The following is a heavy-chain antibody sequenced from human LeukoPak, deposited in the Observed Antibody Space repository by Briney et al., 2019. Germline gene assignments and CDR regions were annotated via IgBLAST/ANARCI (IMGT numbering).Heavy chain of an antibody. CDR3: ARDLTVPTSMDV. CDR1: GFTFSSYN. CDR2: ISSSSSII. Sequence: PGGSLRLSCAASGFTFSSYNINWVRQAPGKGLEWVSYISSSSSIIYYADSVTGRFTISRDNAKNPLYLQMNSLRAEDTAAYYCARDLTVPTSMDVWGEGTTVTVSS. V-gene: IGHV3-48*01. D-gene: IGHD2-2*01. J-gene: IGHJ6*04.